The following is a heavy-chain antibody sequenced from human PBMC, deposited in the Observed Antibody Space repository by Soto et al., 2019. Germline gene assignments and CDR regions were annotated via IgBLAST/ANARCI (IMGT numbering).Heavy chain of an antibody. V-gene: IGHV3-21*01. J-gene: IGHJ6*02. CDR1: GFTFSNYN. CDR2: ITSAGSYI. D-gene: IGHD2-8*02. CDR3: ARGILGGVRIDYGMDV. Sequence: EVQLVESGGGLVKPGGSLRLSCAASGFTFSNYNMNWVRQPPGKGLEWVSSITSAGSYIYYAESLKGRVTISRDNAKNSRFLQMNSRRAEDTALYFCARGILGGVRIDYGMDVWGQGTTVTVSS.